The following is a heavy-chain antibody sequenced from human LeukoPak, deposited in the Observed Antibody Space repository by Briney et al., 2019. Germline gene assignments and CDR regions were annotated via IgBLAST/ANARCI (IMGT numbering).Heavy chain of an antibody. J-gene: IGHJ4*02. CDR2: INWNGGST. CDR3: ARDPRYCGGDCYTFDY. D-gene: IGHD2-21*02. V-gene: IGHV3-20*04. CDR1: GFTFDDYG. Sequence: GGSLRLSCAASGFTFDDYGMSWVRQAPGKGLEWVSGINWNGGSTGYADSVKGRFTISRDNAKNTLYLQMNSLRAEDTAVYYCARDPRYCGGDCYTFDYWGQGTLVTVSS.